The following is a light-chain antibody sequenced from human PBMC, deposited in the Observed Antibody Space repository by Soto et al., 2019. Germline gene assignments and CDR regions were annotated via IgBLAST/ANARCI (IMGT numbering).Light chain of an antibody. CDR1: QNISRW. Sequence: DIQMTQAPSTLSASVRDRVTITCRAIQNISRWVAWYQQKPGKAPKVLIYEASNLESGVPSRFICSGSGTEFTVTISSLQPDDFATYYCQQYNTYFRMFGQGTKVEI. V-gene: IGKV1-5*03. J-gene: IGKJ1*01. CDR3: QQYNTYFRM. CDR2: EAS.